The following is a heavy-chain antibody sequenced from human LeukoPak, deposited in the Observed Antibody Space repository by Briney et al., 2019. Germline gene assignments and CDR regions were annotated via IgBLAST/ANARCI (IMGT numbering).Heavy chain of an antibody. CDR1: GGSISSYY. CDR3: AREVADYGGYYYYHYMDV. CDR2: IYISGST. Sequence: PSETLSLTCTVSGGSISSYYWSWIRQPAGKGLEWIGRIYISGSTNHNPSLKSRVTMSVDTSKNQFSLKLSSVTAADTAMYYCAREVADYGGYYYYHYMDVWGKGTTVTISS. J-gene: IGHJ6*03. V-gene: IGHV4-4*07. D-gene: IGHD4-23*01.